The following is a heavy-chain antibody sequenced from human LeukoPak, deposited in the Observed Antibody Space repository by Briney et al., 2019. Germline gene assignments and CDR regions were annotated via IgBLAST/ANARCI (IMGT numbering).Heavy chain of an antibody. J-gene: IGHJ5*02. D-gene: IGHD4-17*01. CDR1: GYTFTSYV. CDR3: ARVSAPPDYGDYVSENWFDP. CDR2: ISAYNKR. V-gene: IGHV1-18*01. Sequence: ASVKFSCKASGYTFTSYVINWVRQAPGQGLEWMGWISAYNKRNYAQKFQGRVTMTTDTSTSTAYMELRNLRSDDTAVYYCARVSAPPDYGDYVSENWFDPWGQGTLVTVSS.